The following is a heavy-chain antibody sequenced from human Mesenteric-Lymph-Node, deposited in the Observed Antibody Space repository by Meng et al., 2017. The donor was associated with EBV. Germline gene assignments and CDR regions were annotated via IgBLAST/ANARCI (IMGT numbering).Heavy chain of an antibody. Sequence: QVQLWELGGGVVQPGTSLGPSCAASGFTFRNYGMHWVRQAPGKGLEWVALIWYDGNNEYYADSVKGRFTISRDNSRNTLFLQMNSLRVEDTAVYYCAKDLRVATIEGWFDSWGQGTLVTVSS. J-gene: IGHJ5*01. CDR3: AKDLRVATIEGWFDS. CDR2: IWYDGNNE. D-gene: IGHD5-12*01. V-gene: IGHV3-33*06. CDR1: GFTFRNYG.